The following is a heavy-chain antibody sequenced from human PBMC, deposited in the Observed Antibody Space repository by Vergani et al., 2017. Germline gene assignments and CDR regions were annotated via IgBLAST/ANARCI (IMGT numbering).Heavy chain of an antibody. Sequence: QVQLVESGGGVVQPGRSLRLSCAASGFTFSSYAMHWVRQAPGKGLEWVAVIWYDGSNKYYADSVKGRFTISRDNSKNTLYLQMNSLRAEDTAVYYCAKDLWVGAAPLGYWGQGTLVTVSS. J-gene: IGHJ4*02. CDR3: AKDLWVGAAPLGY. D-gene: IGHD2-15*01. CDR2: IWYDGSNK. CDR1: GFTFSSYA. V-gene: IGHV3-33*06.